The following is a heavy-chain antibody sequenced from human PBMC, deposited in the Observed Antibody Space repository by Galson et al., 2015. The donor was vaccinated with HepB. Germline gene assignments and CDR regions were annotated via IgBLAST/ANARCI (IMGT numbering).Heavy chain of an antibody. CDR1: GYTFTSYA. J-gene: IGHJ4*02. V-gene: IGHV1-3*01. D-gene: IGHD1-20*01. CDR3: ARDLPYNWNLDY. Sequence: CKASGYTFTSYAMHWVRQAPGQRLEWMGWINAGNGNTKYSQKFQGRVTITRDTSASTAYMELSSLRSEDTAVYYCARDLPYNWNLDYWGRGTLVTVSS. CDR2: INAGNGNT.